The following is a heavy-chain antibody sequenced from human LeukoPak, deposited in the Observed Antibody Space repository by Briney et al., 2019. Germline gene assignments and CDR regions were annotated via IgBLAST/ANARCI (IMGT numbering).Heavy chain of an antibody. J-gene: IGHJ4*02. V-gene: IGHV4-38-2*02. CDR2: IYYSGST. D-gene: IGHD6-19*01. CDR3: ARQGSSGSEVDY. Sequence: SETLSLTCTVSGYSISSGYYWGWIRQPPGKGLEWIGSIYYSGSTYYNPSLKSRVTISVDTSKNQFSLKLSSVTAADTAVYYCARQGSSGSEVDYWGQGTLVTVSS. CDR1: GYSISSGYY.